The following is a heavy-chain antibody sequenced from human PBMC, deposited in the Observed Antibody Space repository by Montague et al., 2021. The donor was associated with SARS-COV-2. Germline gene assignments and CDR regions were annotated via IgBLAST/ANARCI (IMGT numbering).Heavy chain of an antibody. D-gene: IGHD3-22*01. V-gene: IGHV4-39*07. J-gene: IGHJ6*02. Sequence: SETLSLTSTPSGGSISSSSYYWGWIRQPPGKGLEWIGSNYYTGSTYYXPCLKSRVTISVDTSKNQFSLKLSSVTAADTAVYYCARDTRIAMLVVVTRYGLDVWGQGTTVTVSS. CDR1: GGSISSSSYY. CDR2: NYYTGST. CDR3: ARDTRIAMLVVVTRYGLDV.